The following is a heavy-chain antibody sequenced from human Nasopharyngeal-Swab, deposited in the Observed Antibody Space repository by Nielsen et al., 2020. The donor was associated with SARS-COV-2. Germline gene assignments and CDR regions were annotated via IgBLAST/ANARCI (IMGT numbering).Heavy chain of an antibody. Sequence: SETLSLTCAVYGGSFSGYYWSWIRQPPGKGLEWIGEINHSGSTNYNPSLKSRVTISVDTSKNQFSMKLSSVTAADTAVYSCARAPTRHYYDSSGYSSWGQRTLVTVSS. V-gene: IGHV4-34*01. D-gene: IGHD3-22*01. CDR3: ARAPTRHYYDSSGYSS. J-gene: IGHJ4*02. CDR1: GGSFSGYY. CDR2: INHSGST.